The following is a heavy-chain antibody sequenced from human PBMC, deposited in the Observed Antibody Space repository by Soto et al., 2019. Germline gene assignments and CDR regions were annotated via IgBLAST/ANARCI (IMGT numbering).Heavy chain of an antibody. CDR3: AREWDGDGYNSGWFDP. J-gene: IGHJ5*02. Sequence: GGSLRLSCAASGFTFSSYSMNWVRQAPGKGLEWVSYISSSSRTIYCADSVKGRFTISRDNAKNSLYLQMNSLRAEDTAVYYCAREWDGDGYNSGWFDPWGQGTLVTVS. CDR1: GFTFSSYS. V-gene: IGHV3-48*01. CDR2: ISSSSRTI. D-gene: IGHD5-12*01.